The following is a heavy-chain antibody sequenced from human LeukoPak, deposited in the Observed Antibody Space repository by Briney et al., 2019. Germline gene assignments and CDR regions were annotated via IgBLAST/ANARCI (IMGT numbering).Heavy chain of an antibody. CDR2: IYTSGST. Sequence: SQTLSLTCTVSGGSISSGSYYWSWIRQPAGKGLEWIGRIYTSGSTNYNPSLKSRVTISVDTSKNQFSLKLSSVTAADTAVYYCARASIADTNFDYWGQGTLVTVSS. CDR1: GGSISSGSYY. D-gene: IGHD6-6*01. CDR3: ARASIADTNFDY. V-gene: IGHV4-61*02. J-gene: IGHJ4*02.